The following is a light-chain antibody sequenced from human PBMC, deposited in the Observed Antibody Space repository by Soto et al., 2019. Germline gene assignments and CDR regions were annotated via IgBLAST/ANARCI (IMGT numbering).Light chain of an antibody. V-gene: IGKV3-15*01. CDR3: QQYNNWPPMT. Sequence: EIGMTQSPATLSVSPGERATLSCRASQSVSSNLAWYQQKPGQAPRLLIYGASTRATGIPARFSGSGSVTEFTLTISSLQSEDFAVYYCQQYNNWPPMTFGQGTKVEIK. CDR2: GAS. J-gene: IGKJ1*01. CDR1: QSVSSN.